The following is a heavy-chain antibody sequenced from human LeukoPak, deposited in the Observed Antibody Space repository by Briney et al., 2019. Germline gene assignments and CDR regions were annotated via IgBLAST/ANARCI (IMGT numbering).Heavy chain of an antibody. CDR1: GFTLSSYD. J-gene: IGHJ3*02. V-gene: IGHV3-13*01. D-gene: IGHD6-13*01. Sequence: GESLRLSCAASGFTLSSYDMLWVRQVIGKGLEWVSVINIAGDTYYPDSVKGRFTVSRENAKSSMYLQMNSLRAGDTAVYYCVRRARLGSSWHAFDIWGQGTMVTVSS. CDR3: VRRARLGSSWHAFDI. CDR2: INIAGDT.